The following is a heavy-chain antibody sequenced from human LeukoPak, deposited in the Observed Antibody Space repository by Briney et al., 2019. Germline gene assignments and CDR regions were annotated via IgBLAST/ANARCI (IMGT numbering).Heavy chain of an antibody. D-gene: IGHD5-18*01. CDR2: IIPIFGTA. CDR3: ARGRSGYSYGYYFDY. Sequence: GASVKVSCKASGYTFTSYGISWVRQAPGQGLEWMGGIIPIFGTANYAQKFQGRVTITTDESTSTAYMELSSLRSEDTAVYYCARGRSGYSYGYYFDYWGQGTLVTVSS. J-gene: IGHJ4*02. CDR1: GYTFTSYG. V-gene: IGHV1-69*05.